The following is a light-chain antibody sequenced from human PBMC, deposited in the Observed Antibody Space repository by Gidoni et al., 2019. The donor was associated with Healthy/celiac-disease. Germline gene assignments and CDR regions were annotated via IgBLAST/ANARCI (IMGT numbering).Light chain of an antibody. CDR3: QQSYSTPWT. J-gene: IGKJ1*01. CDR2: AAS. CDR1: QSISSY. V-gene: IGKV1-39*01. Sequence: DIQMTQSPSSLSASVGERVTITCRASQSISSYLNWYQQKPGKAPKLLICAASSLQSGVPSRFSGSGSGTDFTLTISSLQPEDFATYYCQQSYSTPWTFXXXTKVEIK.